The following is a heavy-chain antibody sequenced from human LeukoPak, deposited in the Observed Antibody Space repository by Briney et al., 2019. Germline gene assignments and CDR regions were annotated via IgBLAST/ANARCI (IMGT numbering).Heavy chain of an antibody. CDR1: GFTFSSYG. CDR2: IWYDGSNR. V-gene: IGHV3-33*01. CDR3: ARGDYGDYISDY. J-gene: IGHJ4*02. Sequence: GGSLRLSCAASGFTFSSYGMHWVRQAPGKGLEWVAVIWYDGSNRYYADSVKGRFTISRDNSKNTLYLQMNSLRAEDTAVYYCARGDYGDYISDYWGQGTLVNVSS. D-gene: IGHD4-17*01.